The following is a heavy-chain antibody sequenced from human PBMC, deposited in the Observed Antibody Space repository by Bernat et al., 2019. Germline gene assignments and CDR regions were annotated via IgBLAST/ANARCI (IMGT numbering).Heavy chain of an antibody. CDR3: TRRQSQGGNSVRVNYYGMDV. D-gene: IGHD4-23*01. V-gene: IGHV3-73*01. Sequence: EVQLVESGGGLVQPGGSLKLSCAASGFTFSGSAMHWVRQASGKGLEWVGRIRSKANSYATAYAASVKGRFTISRDDSKKTAYLQMNSLKTEDTAVYYCTRRQSQGGNSVRVNYYGMDVWGQGTTVTVSS. J-gene: IGHJ6*02. CDR2: IRSKANSYAT. CDR1: GFTFSGSA.